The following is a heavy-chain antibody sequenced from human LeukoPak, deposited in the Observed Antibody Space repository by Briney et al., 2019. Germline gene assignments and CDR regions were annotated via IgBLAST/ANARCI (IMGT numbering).Heavy chain of an antibody. Sequence: GGSLRLSCAASGFTFNTFWMSWVRQTPGKGLEWVANIKEDGTKKYYVDSVKGRFTISRDNAENSLYLQMNSLRVEDTALYYCARLTGNHFDCWGQGALVTVSS. CDR2: IKEDGTKK. V-gene: IGHV3-7*03. CDR3: ARLTGNHFDC. D-gene: IGHD1-14*01. CDR1: GFTFNTFW. J-gene: IGHJ4*02.